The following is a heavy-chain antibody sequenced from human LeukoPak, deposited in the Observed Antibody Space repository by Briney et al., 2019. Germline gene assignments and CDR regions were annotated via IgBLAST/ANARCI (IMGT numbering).Heavy chain of an antibody. J-gene: IGHJ4*02. CDR3: TRDAASIFGVISGAREFDF. V-gene: IGHV1-18*01. D-gene: IGHD3-3*01. Sequence: ASVKVSCKTSGYKFDTYGITWVRQAPGQGLEWMGWISGYNDNTKYAQNFQDRVSMSTDKSTSSAYMELRSLTSDDTAVYYCTRDAASIFGVISGAREFDFWGQGTLVTVSS. CDR2: ISGYNDNT. CDR1: GYKFDTYG.